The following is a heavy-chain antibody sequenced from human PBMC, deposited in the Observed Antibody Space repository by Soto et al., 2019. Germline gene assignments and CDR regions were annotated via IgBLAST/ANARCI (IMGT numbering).Heavy chain of an antibody. CDR1: GGSISSYY. Sequence: PSETLSLTCTVSGGSISSYYWSWIRQPPGKGLEWIGYIYYSGSTNYNPSLKRRVTISVDTSKNQFPLKLSSMTAADTAVYYCGSQLFEYSSSSDQWFDHWGQGTLVTVSS. D-gene: IGHD6-6*01. CDR2: IYYSGST. V-gene: IGHV4-59*01. CDR3: GSQLFEYSSSSDQWFDH. J-gene: IGHJ5*02.